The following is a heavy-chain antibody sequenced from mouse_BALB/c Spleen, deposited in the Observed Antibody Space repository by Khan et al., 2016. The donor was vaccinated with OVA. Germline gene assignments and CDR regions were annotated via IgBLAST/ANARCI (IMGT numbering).Heavy chain of an antibody. D-gene: IGHD2-14*01. Sequence: QVRLQQSGPELVKPGASLKVSCKASGYTFTDYIIGWVKQSTRQGLEWIGDIFPGSGTPYYNENFKDKATLTADKSSNTAYMQLSSLTSEDSAVYVCARGGYSVFAYWGQGTLVTVSA. V-gene: IGHV1-77*01. CDR1: GYTFTDYI. J-gene: IGHJ3*01. CDR2: IFPGSGTP. CDR3: ARGGYSVFAY.